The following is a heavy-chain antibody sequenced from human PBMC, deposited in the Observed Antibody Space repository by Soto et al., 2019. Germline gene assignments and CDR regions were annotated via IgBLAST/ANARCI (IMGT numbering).Heavy chain of an antibody. CDR3: ARVTTNYYYYYMDV. D-gene: IGHD1-1*01. V-gene: IGHV1-69*02. Sequence: QVQLVQSGAEVKKPGSSVKVSCKASGGTFGSHTISWVRQAPGQGLEWMGRIIPILGVVKSAQKFQGRVTITADKSTRTAYMEPTRLRSDDTAVYYCARVTTNYYYYYMDVWGKGTPVTVSS. CDR1: GGTFGSHT. J-gene: IGHJ6*03. CDR2: IIPILGVV.